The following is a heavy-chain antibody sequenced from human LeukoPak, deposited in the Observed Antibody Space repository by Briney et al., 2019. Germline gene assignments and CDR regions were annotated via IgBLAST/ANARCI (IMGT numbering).Heavy chain of an antibody. J-gene: IGHJ4*02. Sequence: GGSLRLSCAASGFTFSSYSMNWVRQAPGKGLEWVSSISSSSSYIYYADSVKGLFTISRDNAKNSLYLQMNSLRAEDTAVYYCARPIVVVPAAILPGDYWGQGTLVTVSS. CDR1: GFTFSSYS. D-gene: IGHD2-2*02. CDR2: ISSSSSYI. CDR3: ARPIVVVPAAILPGDY. V-gene: IGHV3-21*01.